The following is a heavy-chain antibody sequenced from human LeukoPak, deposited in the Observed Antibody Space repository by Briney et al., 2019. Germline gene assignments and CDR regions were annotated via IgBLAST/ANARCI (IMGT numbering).Heavy chain of an antibody. V-gene: IGHV4-59*08. J-gene: IGHJ4*02. Sequence: SETLSLTCTVSGGSISGYFWSWIRQPPGKGLEWIGYIYYSGSTKYNPSLKSRVTISVDTSKNQFSLKLSSVTAADTAVYYCARSTYSDYWGQGALVTVSS. CDR2: IYYSGST. CDR1: GGSISGYF. D-gene: IGHD3-16*01. CDR3: ARSTYSDY.